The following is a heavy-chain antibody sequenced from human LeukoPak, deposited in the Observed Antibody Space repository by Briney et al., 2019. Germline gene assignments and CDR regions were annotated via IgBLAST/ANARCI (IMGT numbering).Heavy chain of an antibody. J-gene: IGHJ4*02. Sequence: PGGSLRRSCAASGFTFSSYSMNWVRQAPGKGLEWVSSISSSSSYIYYADSVKGRFTISRDNAKNSLYLQMNSLRAEDTAVYYCARGPRFVRRDILTGYAYFDYWGQGTLVTVSS. D-gene: IGHD3-9*01. CDR3: ARGPRFVRRDILTGYAYFDY. CDR1: GFTFSSYS. CDR2: ISSSSSYI. V-gene: IGHV3-21*01.